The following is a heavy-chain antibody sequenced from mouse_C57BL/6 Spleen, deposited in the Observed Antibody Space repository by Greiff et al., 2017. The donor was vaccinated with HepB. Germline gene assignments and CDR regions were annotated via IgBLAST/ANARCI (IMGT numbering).Heavy chain of an antibody. CDR3: ARWGSYEGFAY. J-gene: IGHJ3*01. V-gene: IGHV1-26*01. CDR1: GYTFTDYY. CDR2: INPNNGGT. D-gene: IGHD2-12*01. Sequence: EVQLQQSGPELVKPGASVKISCKASGYTFTDYYMNWVKQSHGKSLEWIGDINPNNGGTSYNQKFKGKATLTVDKSSSTAYMELRSLTSEDSAVYYCARWGSYEGFAYWGQGTLVTVSA.